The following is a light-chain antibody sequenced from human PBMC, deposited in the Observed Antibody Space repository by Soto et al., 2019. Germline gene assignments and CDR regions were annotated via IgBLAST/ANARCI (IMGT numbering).Light chain of an antibody. CDR2: EVS. V-gene: IGLV2-14*01. J-gene: IGLJ1*01. CDR1: SSDVGGYKY. Sequence: LTQPASVSGSPGQSITISCTGTSSDVGGYKYVSWYQQYPGKAPKLMMYEVSNRPSGVSNRFSGSKSGNTASLTISGLQAEDEADYYCSSYTTSSPCVFGTGTKVTVL. CDR3: SSYTTSSPCV.